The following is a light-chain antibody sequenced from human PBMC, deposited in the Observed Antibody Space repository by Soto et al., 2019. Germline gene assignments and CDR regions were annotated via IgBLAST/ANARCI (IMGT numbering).Light chain of an antibody. CDR1: QNIYNS. V-gene: IGKV1-39*01. Sequence: DIQMTQSPSSLSASLGDRVTITCRTSQNIYNSLNWYQQKAGRAPAVLIYGASNLQGGVPLRFSGSGSGTDFTLTISGLQPEDSATYYYQESRSARWGTCGQGTKVEVK. CDR2: GAS. CDR3: QESRSARWGT. J-gene: IGKJ1*01.